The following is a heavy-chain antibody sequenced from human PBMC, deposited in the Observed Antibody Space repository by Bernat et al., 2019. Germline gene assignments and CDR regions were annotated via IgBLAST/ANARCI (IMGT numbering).Heavy chain of an antibody. CDR1: GYSISSGYY. CDR2: IYHSVST. J-gene: IGHJ3*02. Sequence: QVQLQESGPGLVKPSETLSLTCAVSGYSISSGYYWGWIRQPPGKGLVWIGSIYHSVSTYDNPSRKSRVTISVDTSKNQFALKLGSVTAADTAVYYCAREGTTGTRVGTDAFDIWGQGTMVTVSS. CDR3: AREGTTGTRVGTDAFDI. V-gene: IGHV4-38-2*02. D-gene: IGHD1-1*01.